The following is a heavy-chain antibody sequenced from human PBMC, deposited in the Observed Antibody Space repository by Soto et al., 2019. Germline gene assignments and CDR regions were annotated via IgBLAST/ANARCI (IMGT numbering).Heavy chain of an antibody. Sequence: SMRLSCSPSGFTSTAYSRNSVLQSTGKWLAWVAYISSSGSTIYYADSAKGRFTISGDNAKNSLYLQMNSLRAEDTGVYYRARETNGFMGAIAAGGDYQYGMDVWGQGTRVTVYS. CDR1: GFTSTAYS. CDR2: ISSSGSTI. V-gene: IGHV3-11*01. D-gene: IGHD6-13*01. J-gene: IGHJ6*02. CDR3: ARETNGFMGAIAAGGDYQYGMDV.